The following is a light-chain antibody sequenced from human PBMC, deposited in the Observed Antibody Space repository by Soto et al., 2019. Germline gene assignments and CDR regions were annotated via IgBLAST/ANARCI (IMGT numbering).Light chain of an antibody. CDR1: QSISSY. CDR3: QQSYSTPPYT. V-gene: IGKV1-39*01. CDR2: AAS. Sequence: DLQMTQSPSSLSASVGDRVTITCRASQSISSYLNWYQQKPGKAPKLLIYAASSLQSGVPSRFSGSGSGTDFTLTISSLRPEDFATYYCQQSYSTPPYTFGQGTKLEIK. J-gene: IGKJ2*01.